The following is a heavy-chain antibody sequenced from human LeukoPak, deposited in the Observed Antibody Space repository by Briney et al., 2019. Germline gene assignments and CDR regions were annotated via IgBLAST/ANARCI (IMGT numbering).Heavy chain of an antibody. J-gene: IGHJ6*03. D-gene: IGHD5-18*01. V-gene: IGHV5-51*01. Sequence: GESLKISCKGSGYSFTSYWIGWVRQMPGKGLEWMGIIYPGDSDTRYSPSFQGQVTISADKSISTAYLQWSSLKASDTAMYYCARQIRGYSQTYYYYMDVWGKGTTVTVSS. CDR2: IYPGDSDT. CDR3: ARQIRGYSQTYYYYMDV. CDR1: GYSFTSYW.